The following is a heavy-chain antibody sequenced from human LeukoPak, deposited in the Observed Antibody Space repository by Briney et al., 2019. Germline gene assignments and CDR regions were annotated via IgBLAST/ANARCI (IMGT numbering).Heavy chain of an antibody. Sequence: GGSLRLSCAASGFTFSSYGMHWVRQAPGKGLEWVAFIRYDGSNKYYADYVKGRFTISRDNSKNTLYLQMNGLRAEDTAVFFFFKQRAAYEILTGYWGQGTLVTVSS. V-gene: IGHV3-30*02. J-gene: IGHJ4*02. CDR3: FKQRAAYEILTGY. D-gene: IGHD3-9*01. CDR1: GFTFSSYG. CDR2: IRYDGSNK.